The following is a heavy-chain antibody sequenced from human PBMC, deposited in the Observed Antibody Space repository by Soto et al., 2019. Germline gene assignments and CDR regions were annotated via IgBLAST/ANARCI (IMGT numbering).Heavy chain of an antibody. V-gene: IGHV1-69*02. J-gene: IGHJ3*02. CDR3: ARADCGGDCYHYAFDI. CDR1: GGTFSSYT. CDR2: IIPILGIA. Sequence: ASVKVSCKASGGTFSSYTISWVRQAPGQGLEWMGRIIPILGIANYAQKFQGRVTITADKSTSTAYMELSSLRSEDTAVYYCARADCGGDCYHYAFDIWGEVTMVTVPS. D-gene: IGHD2-21*01.